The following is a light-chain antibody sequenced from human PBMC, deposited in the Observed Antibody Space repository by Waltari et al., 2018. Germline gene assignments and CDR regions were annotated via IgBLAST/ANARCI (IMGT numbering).Light chain of an antibody. CDR1: QSVSSSY. Sequence: EIVLTQSPGTLSLSPGERATLSCRASQSVSSSYLGWYQQKPGQAPRLLIYAASSRATGIPDRFSGGGSGTDFTLTISRLEPEDFAVYYCQQYGNSPYTFGQGTRLEI. V-gene: IGKV3-20*01. CDR3: QQYGNSPYT. CDR2: AAS. J-gene: IGKJ2*01.